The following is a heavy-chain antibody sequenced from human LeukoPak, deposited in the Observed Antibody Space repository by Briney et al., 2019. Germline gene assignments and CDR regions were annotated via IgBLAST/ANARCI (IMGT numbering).Heavy chain of an antibody. J-gene: IGHJ4*02. CDR2: ISSNGGST. D-gene: IGHD3/OR15-3a*01. CDR1: GFTFSSYA. Sequence: GGSLRLSCAASGFTFSSYAMHWVRQAPGKGLEYVSAISSNGGSTYYANSVKGRFSISRDNSKNTLYLQMGSLRAEDMAVYYCARERDYYSDYWGQGTLVTVSS. CDR3: ARERDYYSDY. V-gene: IGHV3-64*01.